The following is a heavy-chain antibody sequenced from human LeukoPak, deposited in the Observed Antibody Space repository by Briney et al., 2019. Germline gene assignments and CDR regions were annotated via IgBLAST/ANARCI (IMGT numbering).Heavy chain of an antibody. J-gene: IGHJ4*02. CDR3: ARDPEYSSSSGGFDY. CDR1: GYTFTGYY. D-gene: IGHD6-6*01. CDR2: INPNSGGT. V-gene: IGHV1-2*02. Sequence: ASVKLSCKASGYTFTGYYMHWVRQAPGQGLEWIGWINPNSGGTNYAQKFQGRVTMTRDTSISTAYMELSRLRSDDTAVYYCARDPEYSSSSGGFDYWGQGTLVTVSS.